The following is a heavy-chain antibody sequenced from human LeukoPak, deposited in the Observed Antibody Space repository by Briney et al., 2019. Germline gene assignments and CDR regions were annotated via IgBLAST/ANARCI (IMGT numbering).Heavy chain of an antibody. J-gene: IGHJ4*02. V-gene: IGHV3-7*01. CDR1: GFTLSSYC. Sequence: GGSLRLSCAASGFTLSSYCMSWVRQAPGQGLEWVANIKYDGSEKDYVDSVKGRFTISRDNAKNSLYLQMNSRRAEDTAVYYCARDIAPAGLFFDYWGQGTLVTVSS. D-gene: IGHD6-13*01. CDR3: ARDIAPAGLFFDY. CDR2: IKYDGSEK.